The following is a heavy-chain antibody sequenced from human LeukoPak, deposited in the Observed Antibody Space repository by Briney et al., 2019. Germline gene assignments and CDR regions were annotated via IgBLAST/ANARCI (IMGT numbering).Heavy chain of an antibody. CDR1: GGTFSSYA. Sequence: SVKVSCKASGGTFSSYAISWVRQAPGQGLEWMGGIIPIFGTANYAQKFQGRVTITADESTSTAYMELSSQRSEDTAVYYCAREGVDYDILTGLNWYDPWGQGTLVTVSS. J-gene: IGHJ5*02. D-gene: IGHD3-9*01. V-gene: IGHV1-69*13. CDR3: AREGVDYDILTGLNWYDP. CDR2: IIPIFGTA.